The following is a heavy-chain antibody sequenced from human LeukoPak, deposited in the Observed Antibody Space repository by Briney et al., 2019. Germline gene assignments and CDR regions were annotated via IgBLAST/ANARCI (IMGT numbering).Heavy chain of an antibody. CDR1: GGSVNSGDYY. J-gene: IGHJ4*02. Sequence: SETLSLTCTVSGGSVNSGDYYWSWIRQPPGRGLEWIGYIYYSGSTKYNPSLKSRVTISIDTSKNQFSLKLSSVTAADTAVYYCARDLSGSSSFGSWGQGTLVTVSS. CDR2: IYYSGST. V-gene: IGHV4-61*08. D-gene: IGHD6-6*01. CDR3: ARDLSGSSSFGS.